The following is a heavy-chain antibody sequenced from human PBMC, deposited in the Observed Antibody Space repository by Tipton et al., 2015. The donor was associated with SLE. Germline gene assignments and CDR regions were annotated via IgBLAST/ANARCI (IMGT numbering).Heavy chain of an antibody. CDR3: AGIPNSTSVGAFDI. CDR2: IYHSGST. D-gene: IGHD6-6*01. Sequence: TLSLTCAVSGYSISSGYYWGWIWQPPGKGLEWIGTIYHSGSTYYNPSLKSRVTISVDTSKNQFSLKLSSVTAADTAVYYCAGIPNSTSVGAFDIWGQGTMVTVSS. CDR1: GYSISSGYY. J-gene: IGHJ3*02. V-gene: IGHV4-38-2*01.